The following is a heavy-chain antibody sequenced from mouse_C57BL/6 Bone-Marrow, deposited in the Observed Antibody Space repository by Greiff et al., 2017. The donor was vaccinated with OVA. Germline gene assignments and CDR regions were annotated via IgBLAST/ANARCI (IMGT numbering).Heavy chain of an antibody. Sequence: VQLQQPGAELVKPGASVKMSCKASGYTFTSYWITWVKQRPGQGLEWIGDIYPGSGSTNYNEKFKSKATLTVDTSSSTAYMQLSSLTSEDSAVYYCARTGGYYYSWYCDVWGTGTTVTVSS. CDR2: IYPGSGST. V-gene: IGHV1-55*01. CDR1: GYTFTSYW. D-gene: IGHD1-1*01. J-gene: IGHJ1*03. CDR3: ARTGGYYYSWYCDV.